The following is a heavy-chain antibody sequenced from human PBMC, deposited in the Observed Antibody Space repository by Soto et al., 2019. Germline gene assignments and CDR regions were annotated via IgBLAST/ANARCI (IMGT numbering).Heavy chain of an antibody. D-gene: IGHD2-15*01. CDR3: ARRYGGTFDY. CDR1: GGSISSGGYY. J-gene: IGHJ4*02. V-gene: IGHV4-31*03. Sequence: SETLSLTCTVSGGSISSGGYYWSWIRQHPGKGREWIGYIYYSGRTYYNPPLKSRGTISVDTSKNQFSLKLSSVPAADTAVYYCARRYGGTFDYWGQGTLVTVSS. CDR2: IYYSGRT.